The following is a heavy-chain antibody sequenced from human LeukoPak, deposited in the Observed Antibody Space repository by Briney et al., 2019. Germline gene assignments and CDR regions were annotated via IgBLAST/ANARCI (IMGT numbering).Heavy chain of an antibody. J-gene: IGHJ4*02. CDR2: INWNGGST. CDR1: GFTFDDYG. CDR3: ASILAAGVDY. V-gene: IGHV3-20*04. Sequence: GGSLRLSCAASGFTFDDYGMSWVRQAPGKGLEWVSAINWNGGSTSYADSVKGRFTISRDNAKNTLYLQMNSLRAEDTAVYYCASILAAGVDYWGQGTLVTVSS. D-gene: IGHD6-13*01.